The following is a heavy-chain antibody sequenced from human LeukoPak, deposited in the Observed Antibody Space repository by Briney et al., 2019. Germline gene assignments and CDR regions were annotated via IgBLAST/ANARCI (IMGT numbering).Heavy chain of an antibody. CDR2: ISIGSHTI. CDR1: GFTVNYYS. V-gene: IGHV3-48*04. D-gene: IGHD2-15*01. J-gene: IGHJ4*02. Sequence: GGSLRLSCEASGFTVNYYSVNWVRQAPGKGLEWVSYISIGSHTIYYGDSVKGRFTISRDNAKNSLFQQMRNLRAEDTAVYYCTTDPATCSGGTCSDNYWGQGALVTVSS. CDR3: TTDPATCSGGTCSDNY.